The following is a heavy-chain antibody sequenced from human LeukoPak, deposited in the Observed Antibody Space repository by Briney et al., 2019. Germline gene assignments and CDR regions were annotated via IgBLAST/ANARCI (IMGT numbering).Heavy chain of an antibody. Sequence: PGGSLRLSCAASGFTFSSYEMNWVRQAPGKGLEWVSSISSSSSYIYYADSVKGRFTISRDNAKNSLYLQMNSLRAEDTAVYYCARDRGAVAGTVWFDPWGQGTLVTVSS. CDR2: ISSSSSYI. V-gene: IGHV3-21*01. CDR3: ARDRGAVAGTVWFDP. CDR1: GFTFSSYE. J-gene: IGHJ5*02. D-gene: IGHD6-19*01.